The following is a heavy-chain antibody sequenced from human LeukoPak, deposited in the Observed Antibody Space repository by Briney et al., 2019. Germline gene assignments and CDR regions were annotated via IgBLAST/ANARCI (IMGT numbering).Heavy chain of an antibody. CDR2: INHSGST. CDR3: ARGPDIVVVVAATQRYFDL. CDR1: GGSFSGYY. J-gene: IGHJ2*01. D-gene: IGHD2-15*01. Sequence: PSETLSLTCAVYGGSFSGYYWSWIRQPPGKGLEWMGEINHSGSTNYNPSLKSRVTISVDTSKNQFSLKLSSVTAADTAVYYCARGPDIVVVVAATQRYFDLWGRGTLVTVSS. V-gene: IGHV4-34*01.